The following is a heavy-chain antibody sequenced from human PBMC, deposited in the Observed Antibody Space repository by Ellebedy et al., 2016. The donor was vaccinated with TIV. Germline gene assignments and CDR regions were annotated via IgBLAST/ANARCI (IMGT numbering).Heavy chain of an antibody. CDR3: AADSVVGPSASWHFDL. CDR2: IIPSGGST. V-gene: IGHV1-46*01. CDR1: GYTFTSYY. D-gene: IGHD2-15*01. J-gene: IGHJ2*01. Sequence: AASVKVSCKASGYTFTSYYMHWVRQAPGQGLEWMGIIIPSGGSTSYAQKFQGRVTVTRDMSTSTAYMELSSLRSEDTAVYYCAADSVVGPSASWHFDLWGRGTLVTVSS.